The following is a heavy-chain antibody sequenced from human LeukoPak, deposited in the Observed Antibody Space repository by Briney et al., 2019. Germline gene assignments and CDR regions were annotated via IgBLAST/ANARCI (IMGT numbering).Heavy chain of an antibody. CDR2: ISGSGGST. CDR1: GFTFSSYA. J-gene: IGHJ5*02. D-gene: IGHD6-13*01. Sequence: PGGSLRLSCAASGFTFSSYAMSWVRQAPREGLEWGSAISGSGGSTYYADSVKGRLTISRDNSKNTLYLQMNSLRAEDTAVYYCAKLTTYRIAAAGTGFDPWGQGTLVTVSS. CDR3: AKLTTYRIAAAGTGFDP. V-gene: IGHV3-23*01.